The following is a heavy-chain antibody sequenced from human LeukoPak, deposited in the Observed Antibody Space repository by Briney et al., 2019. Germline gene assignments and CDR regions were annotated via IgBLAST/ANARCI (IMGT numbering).Heavy chain of an antibody. D-gene: IGHD2-15*01. Sequence: AGVSLRLSCAASEFMFSEYWMNWVRQAPGKGLEWLAIINQDGSEKYSVSSVKGRFTISRDNVKNSLYLQLSSLRAEDTAVYYCARGGSRTCSTCYSDASDIWAQGTMVTVSS. CDR1: EFMFSEYW. J-gene: IGHJ3*02. V-gene: IGHV3-7*01. CDR2: INQDGSEK. CDR3: ARGGSRTCSTCYSDASDI.